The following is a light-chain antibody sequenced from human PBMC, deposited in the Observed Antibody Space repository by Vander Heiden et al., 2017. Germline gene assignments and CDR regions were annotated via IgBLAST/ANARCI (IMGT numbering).Light chain of an antibody. Sequence: DIQMTQSPSSLSASVGDRVTITCRASLNINSYLNWYQLKPGRAPTLLIYDTSSLQSGVPSRFSGSGSGTDFSLTISSLQPEDSSTYYCQQTYTTPRTFGKGTKVEIK. J-gene: IGKJ1*01. CDR3: QQTYTTPRT. V-gene: IGKV1-39*01. CDR2: DTS. CDR1: LNINSY.